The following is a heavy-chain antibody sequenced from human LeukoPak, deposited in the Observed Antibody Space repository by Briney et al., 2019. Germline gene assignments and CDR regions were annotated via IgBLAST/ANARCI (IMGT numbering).Heavy chain of an antibody. J-gene: IGHJ3*02. CDR2: MNPNSGNT. CDR1: GYTFTSYD. Sequence: ASVKVSCKASGYTFTSYDINWVRQATGQGLEWMGRMNPNSGNTGYAQKFQGRVTMTRNTSISTAYMELSSLRSEDTAVYYCASRTGIAAAGTDAFDIWGQGTMVTVSS. CDR3: ASRTGIAAAGTDAFDI. V-gene: IGHV1-8*01. D-gene: IGHD6-13*01.